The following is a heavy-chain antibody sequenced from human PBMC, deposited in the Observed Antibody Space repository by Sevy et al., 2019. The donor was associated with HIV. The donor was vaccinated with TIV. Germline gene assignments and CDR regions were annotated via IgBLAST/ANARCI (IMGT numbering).Heavy chain of an antibody. V-gene: IGHV3-7*01. D-gene: IGHD3-10*01. CDR3: ARERQEEHKSGAKFDY. CDR2: IKHDGSEQ. J-gene: IGHJ4*01. CDR1: GFNFRSYW. Sequence: GGSLRLSCEVSGFNFRSYWMSWVRQAPGKGLEWVANIKHDGSEQYYLDSVKGRFTVSRDNGKNSLYLQMTSLRVDDAAVYYCARERQEEHKSGAKFDYWGRGTLVTVSS.